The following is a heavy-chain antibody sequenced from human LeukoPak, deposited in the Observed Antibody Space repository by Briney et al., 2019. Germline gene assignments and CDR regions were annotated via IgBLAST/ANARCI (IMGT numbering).Heavy chain of an antibody. CDR2: IYYSVST. D-gene: IGHD4-17*01. CDR3: ARGHYGDYVEAAFDY. J-gene: IGHJ4*02. Sequence: SETLSLTCTVSVGSTSSGGYYCSWTRHHPGKGLEWIGYIYYSVSTYYNPPLKSRVTISVDTSKNQFSLKLSSVTAADTAVYYCARGHYGDYVEAAFDYWGQGTLVTVSS. CDR1: VGSTSSGGYY. V-gene: IGHV4-31*03.